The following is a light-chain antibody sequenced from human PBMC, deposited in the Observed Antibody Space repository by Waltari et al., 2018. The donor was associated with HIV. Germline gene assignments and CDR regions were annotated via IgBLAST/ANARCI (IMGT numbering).Light chain of an antibody. CDR2: HNS. V-gene: IGLV1-44*01. Sequence: QSVLTQPPSASGTPGQRVTISCSGSGSNIGNYTVNWYQLLPGAAPKLLIYHNSRAPSWFPYRFSGSKSGTSASLAISGLQSDDEAGYYCAAWDASLSGWVFGGGTKLTVL. J-gene: IGLJ3*02. CDR3: AAWDASLSGWV. CDR1: GSNIGNYT.